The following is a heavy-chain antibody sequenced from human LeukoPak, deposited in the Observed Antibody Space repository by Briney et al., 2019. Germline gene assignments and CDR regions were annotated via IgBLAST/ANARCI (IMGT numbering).Heavy chain of an antibody. CDR3: AIYPRNIVVVPAAI. V-gene: IGHV1-2*02. CDR1: GYTFTCYY. J-gene: IGHJ4*02. CDR2: INPNSGGR. D-gene: IGHD2-2*01. Sequence: ASVKVXCKASGYTFTCYYMHWVRQAPGQGLEWRGWINPNSGGRNYAQKFQGRGTITRDTSISKAYMELSRLRSDDTAVYYCAIYPRNIVVVPAAIWGQGTLVTVSS.